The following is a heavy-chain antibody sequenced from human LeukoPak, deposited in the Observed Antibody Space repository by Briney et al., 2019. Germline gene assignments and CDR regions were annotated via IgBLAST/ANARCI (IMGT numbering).Heavy chain of an antibody. V-gene: IGHV3-30*03. Sequence: PGGSLRLSCAASGFTFSSYSMNWVRQAPGKGLEWVAVISYDGSNKYYADSVKGRFTISRDNSKNTLYLQMNTLRADDTAVYFCASAAGPFDHWGQGTLVTVSS. CDR3: ASAAGPFDH. D-gene: IGHD6-13*01. J-gene: IGHJ4*02. CDR1: GFTFSSYS. CDR2: ISYDGSNK.